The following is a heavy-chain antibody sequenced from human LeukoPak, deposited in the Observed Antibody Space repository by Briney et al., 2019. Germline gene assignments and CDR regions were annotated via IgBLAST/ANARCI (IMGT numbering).Heavy chain of an antibody. J-gene: IGHJ3*02. Sequence: GGSLRLSCAASGFTVSNNYMTWVRQAPGRELEWVSFIYSGGSTYYADSVKGRFTISRDSSKNTLYLQMSSLRAEDTAFYYCARLSGSYSFDIWGQGTMVTVSS. CDR1: GFTVSNNY. CDR2: IYSGGST. V-gene: IGHV3-53*01. D-gene: IGHD1-26*01. CDR3: ARLSGSYSFDI.